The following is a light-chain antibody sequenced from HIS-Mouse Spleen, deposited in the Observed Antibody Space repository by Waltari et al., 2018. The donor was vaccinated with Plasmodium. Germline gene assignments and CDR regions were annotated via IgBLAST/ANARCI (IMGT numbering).Light chain of an antibody. CDR1: QSVSSN. CDR2: GAS. CDR3: QQYNNWPPYT. Sequence: EIVMTQSPPTLSASPGARATISCRASQSVSSNLAWYQQKPGQAPRLLIYGASTRATGIPARFSGSGSGTEFTLTISSMQSEDFAVYYCQQYNNWPPYTFGQGTKLEIK. V-gene: IGKV3-15*01. J-gene: IGKJ2*01.